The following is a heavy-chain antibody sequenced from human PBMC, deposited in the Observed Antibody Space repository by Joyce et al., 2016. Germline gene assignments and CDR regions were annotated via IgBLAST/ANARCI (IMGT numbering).Heavy chain of an antibody. D-gene: IGHD4-17*01. J-gene: IGHJ3*02. CDR3: AKADYGDKIDAFDI. Sequence: EVQLVESGGGLVQPGGSLRLSCAASGFTFRSYSRNWVRQAPGKGLEWVSYISSSSSTIDYADSVKGRFTISRDNAKNSLYLQMNSLRAEDTAVYYCAKADYGDKIDAFDIWGQGTMVTVSS. V-gene: IGHV3-48*01. CDR2: ISSSSSTI. CDR1: GFTFRSYS.